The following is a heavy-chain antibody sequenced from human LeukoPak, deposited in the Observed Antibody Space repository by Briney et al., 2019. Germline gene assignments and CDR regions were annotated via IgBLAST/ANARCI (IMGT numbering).Heavy chain of an antibody. V-gene: IGHV3-23*01. CDR2: ISGSGGST. CDR3: AKGGWELLTFDC. D-gene: IGHD1-26*01. CDR1: GFTFSSYA. J-gene: IGHJ4*02. Sequence: GGSLRLSCAASGFTFSSYAMSWVRQAPGEGLEWVSAISGSGGSTYYADSVKGRFTISRDNSKNTLYLQMNSLRAEDTAVYYCAKGGWELLTFDCWGQGTLVTVSS.